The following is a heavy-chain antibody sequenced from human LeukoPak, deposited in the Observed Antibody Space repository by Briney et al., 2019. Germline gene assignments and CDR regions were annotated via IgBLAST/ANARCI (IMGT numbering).Heavy chain of an antibody. J-gene: IGHJ5*02. CDR2: TYYRPKWYN. CDR3: ARESWDIEGYNWFDP. Sequence: QSQTLSLTCAISGDSVSSNSAAWNWIRQSPSRGLEWLGRTYYRPKWYNDYAVSVKSRITINPDTSKNQFSLQLNSVTPEDTAVYYCARESWDIEGYNWFDPWGQGTLVTVSS. D-gene: IGHD2-15*01. V-gene: IGHV6-1*01. CDR1: GDSVSSNSAA.